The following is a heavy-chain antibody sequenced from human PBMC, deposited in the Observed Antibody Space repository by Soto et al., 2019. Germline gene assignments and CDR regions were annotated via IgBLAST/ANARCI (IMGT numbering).Heavy chain of an antibody. CDR2: ISPYNGNT. J-gene: IGHJ4*02. CDR3: ARDFGSDLSAPGAVFDY. V-gene: IGHV1-18*04. D-gene: IGHD3-3*01. CDR1: GYFFTTYG. Sequence: ASVKVSCKASGYFFTTYGISWVRQAPGQGLEWMGWISPYNGNTKYAQSFQGRVTMTTDTSTYTAYMELRSLRSDDPAVYYCARDFGSDLSAPGAVFDYWGQGTVVTVSA.